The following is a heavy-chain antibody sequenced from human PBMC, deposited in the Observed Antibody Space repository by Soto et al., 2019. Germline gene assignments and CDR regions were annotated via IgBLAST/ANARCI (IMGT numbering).Heavy chain of an antibody. J-gene: IGHJ4*02. D-gene: IGHD3-10*01. V-gene: IGHV4-59*01. CDR2: VYYLGST. Sequence: SETLSLTCSVSGGSMSEYFWSWIRQSPERGLEWIGYVYYLGSTDYNPSLKSRVTISVDTSKRQFYLRLSSVTAADAAIYYCARDGYDGSGSPYPAYWGPGTQVTVSS. CDR1: GGSMSEYF. CDR3: ARDGYDGSGSPYPAY.